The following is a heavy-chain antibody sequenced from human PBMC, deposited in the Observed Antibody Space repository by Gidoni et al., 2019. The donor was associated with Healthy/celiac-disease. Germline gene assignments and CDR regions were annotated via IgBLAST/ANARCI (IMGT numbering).Heavy chain of an antibody. D-gene: IGHD6-13*01. V-gene: IGHV4-59*13. CDR2: IYYSGST. CDR3: ARDHQRIAAAGARYYYYYGMDV. Sequence: GKGLEWIGYIYYSGSTNYNPSLKSRVTISVDTYKNQFSLKLSSVTAADTAVYYCARDHQRIAAAGARYYYYYGMDVWGQGTTVTVSS. J-gene: IGHJ6*02.